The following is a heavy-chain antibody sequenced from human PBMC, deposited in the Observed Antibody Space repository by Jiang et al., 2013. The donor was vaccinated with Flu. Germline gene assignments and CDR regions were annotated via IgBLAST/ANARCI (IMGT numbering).Heavy chain of an antibody. CDR3: ARDVGRCSETSCRPFHY. J-gene: IGHJ4*02. Sequence: SGPGLVKPSETLSLTCAVSGGSVSTSNWWSWVRLPPGKGLEWIGEIYQSGGTNYNPSLKSRVTISMDKSKNQFSLRLSSVTAADTAVYYCARDVGRCSETSCRPFHYWGQGTLVTVSS. CDR1: GGSVSTSNW. V-gene: IGHV4-4*02. D-gene: IGHD2-15*01. CDR2: IYQSGGT.